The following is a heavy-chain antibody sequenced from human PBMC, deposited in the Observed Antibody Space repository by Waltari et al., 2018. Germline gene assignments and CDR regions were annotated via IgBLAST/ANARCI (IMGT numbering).Heavy chain of an antibody. D-gene: IGHD3-16*01. CDR3: VKYGFGGVLSH. Sequence: EVQLKESGGKVIQPGGSLRLACEASGFRFSNNGMRWVRQAPGEGLEWVSVMGGNGEYRSYADSVRGRFTISRDNSKNTLYLQRDSLRADDTAVYFCVKYGFGGVLSHWGQGTLVIVSS. CDR1: GFRFSNNG. J-gene: IGHJ1*01. CDR2: MGGNGEYR. V-gene: IGHV3-23*01.